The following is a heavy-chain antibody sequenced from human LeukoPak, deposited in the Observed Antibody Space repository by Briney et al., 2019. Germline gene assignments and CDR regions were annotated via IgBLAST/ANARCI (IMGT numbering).Heavy chain of an antibody. J-gene: IGHJ5*02. V-gene: IGHV3-23*01. CDR1: GFTFSNYA. CDR3: AKGGRDTGGNWFDP. Sequence: PGGSLRLSCAASGFTFSNYAMTWVRQAPGKGLEWVSDISGGGGNTYYADSGKGRFTISRDNSKKTVHLEMGRLRAEDTAVYYCAKGGRDTGGNWFDPWGQGTLVTVSS. D-gene: IGHD2-8*02. CDR2: ISGGGGNT.